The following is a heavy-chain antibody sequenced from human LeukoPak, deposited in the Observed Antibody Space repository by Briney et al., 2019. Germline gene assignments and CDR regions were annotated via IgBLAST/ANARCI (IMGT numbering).Heavy chain of an antibody. D-gene: IGHD6-6*01. Sequence: GASVKVSRKASGYTFTSYDINWVRQATGQGLEWMGWMNPNSGNTGYAQKFQGRVTMTRNTSISTSYMELSSLRSEDTAVYYCAGAGSSSYYYFHYWGQGTLVTVSS. CDR3: AGAGSSSYYYFHY. CDR2: MNPNSGNT. CDR1: GYTFTSYD. V-gene: IGHV1-8*01. J-gene: IGHJ4*02.